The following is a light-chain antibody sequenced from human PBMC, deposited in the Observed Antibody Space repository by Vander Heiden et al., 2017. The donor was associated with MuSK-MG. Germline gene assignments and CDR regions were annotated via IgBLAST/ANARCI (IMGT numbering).Light chain of an antibody. CDR3: SSYTISGTVV. J-gene: IGLJ2*01. CDR2: DVS. Sequence: QSALTQPASVSGSPGQSITISCTGTSSDVGGYNYVSWYQHHPGKAPKLLIYDVSVRPSRISNRFSGSKSGDTASLAISGLQTEDEADYYCSSYTISGTVVFGGGTKLTVL. V-gene: IGLV2-14*03. CDR1: SSDVGGYNY.